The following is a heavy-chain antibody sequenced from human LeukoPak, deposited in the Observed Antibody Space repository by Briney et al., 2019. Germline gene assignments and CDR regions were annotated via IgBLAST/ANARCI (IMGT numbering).Heavy chain of an antibody. D-gene: IGHD5-12*01. CDR3: ARGPNSGYDGDDFDI. J-gene: IGHJ3*02. V-gene: IGHV3-33*01. Sequence: PGGSLRLSCAASGFTFSSYGMHWVRQAPGKGLEWVAVIWYDGSNKYYVDSVKGRFTISRDNSKNTLYLQMNSLRAEDTAVYYCARGPNSGYDGDDFDIWGQGTMVTVSS. CDR1: GFTFSSYG. CDR2: IWYDGSNK.